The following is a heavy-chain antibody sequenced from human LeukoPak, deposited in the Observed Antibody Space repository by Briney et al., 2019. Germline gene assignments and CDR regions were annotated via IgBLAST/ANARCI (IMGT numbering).Heavy chain of an antibody. J-gene: IGHJ6*02. CDR1: GYTFTGYY. CDR3: AREFAGDRGMDV. CDR2: INPNSGGT. D-gene: IGHD7-27*01. V-gene: IGHV1-2*04. Sequence: ASVKVSCKASGYTFTGYYMHWVRQAAGQGLEWMGWINPNSGGTNYAQKFQGWVTMTRDTSISTAYMELSRLRSDDTAVYYCAREFAGDRGMDVWGQGTTVTVSS.